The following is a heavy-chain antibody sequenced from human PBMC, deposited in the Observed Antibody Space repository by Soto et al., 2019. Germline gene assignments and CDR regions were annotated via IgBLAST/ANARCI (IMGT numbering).Heavy chain of an antibody. CDR1: RDTFTSYY. CDR2: INPNGGST. J-gene: IGHJ5*02. V-gene: IGHV1-46*01. CDR3: ARSSGGNFGIIIEGTNWFAP. Sequence: QLVQSGGEVKQPGASVKVSCKAPRDTFTSYYINWVRQATGQGLEWMGVINPNGGSTAYAQKFNGRLTFTRNTSASTVYMEVSSLPSEDTAMYYCARSSGGNFGIIIEGTNWFAPWAQVTLVTVSS. D-gene: IGHD1-26*01.